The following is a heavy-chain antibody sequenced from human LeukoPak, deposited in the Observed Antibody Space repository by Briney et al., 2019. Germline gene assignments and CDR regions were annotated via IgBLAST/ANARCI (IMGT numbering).Heavy chain of an antibody. D-gene: IGHD3-22*01. Sequence: ASVKVSCKASGGTFSSYAISWVRQAPGQGLEWMGGVIPIFGTANYAQKFQGRVTITTDESTSTAYMELSSLRSEDTAVYYCASYGYDSSGYGDYWGQGTLVTVSS. CDR2: VIPIFGTA. CDR1: GGTFSSYA. V-gene: IGHV1-69*05. CDR3: ASYGYDSSGYGDY. J-gene: IGHJ4*02.